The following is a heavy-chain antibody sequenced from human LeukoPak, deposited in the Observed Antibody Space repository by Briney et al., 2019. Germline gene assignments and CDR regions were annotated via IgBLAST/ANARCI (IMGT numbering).Heavy chain of an antibody. CDR3: AKEGYQLLYYCTNGVCRSPDFDY. J-gene: IGHJ4*02. CDR1: GFTFSSYA. D-gene: IGHD2-8*01. CDR2: ISGSGGST. V-gene: IGHV3-23*01. Sequence: GGSLRLSCAASGFTFSSYAMSWVRQAPGKGLEWVSAISGSGGSTYYADSVRGRFTISRDNSKNTLYLQMNSLRAEDTAVYYCAKEGYQLLYYCTNGVCRSPDFDYWGQGTLVTVSS.